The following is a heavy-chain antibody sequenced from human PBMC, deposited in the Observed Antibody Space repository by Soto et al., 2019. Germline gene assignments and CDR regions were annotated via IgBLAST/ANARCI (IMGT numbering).Heavy chain of an antibody. D-gene: IGHD5-18*01. CDR1: GGTFSSYA. Sequence: SVKVSCKASGGTFSSYAISWVRQAPGQGLEWMGGIIPIFGTANYAQKFQGRVTITADKSTSTAYMELSSLRSEDTAVYYCARSHSYGYYFDYWGQGTLVTVSS. CDR2: IIPIFGTA. V-gene: IGHV1-69*06. CDR3: ARSHSYGYYFDY. J-gene: IGHJ4*02.